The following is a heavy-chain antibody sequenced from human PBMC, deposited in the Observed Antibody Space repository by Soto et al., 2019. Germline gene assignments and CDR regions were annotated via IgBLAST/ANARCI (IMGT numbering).Heavy chain of an antibody. V-gene: IGHV4-59*08. J-gene: IGHJ4*02. CDR1: GGSISSYY. D-gene: IGHD2-2*01. CDR3: ARRGGVNTFTTFDY. CDR2: IYYSGST. Sequence: SETLSLTCTVSGGSISSYYWSWIRQPPGKGLEWIGYIYYSGSTNYNPSLKSRVTISVDPSKNQFSLKLSSVTAADTAVYYCARRGGVNTFTTFDYWGQGTLVTVSS.